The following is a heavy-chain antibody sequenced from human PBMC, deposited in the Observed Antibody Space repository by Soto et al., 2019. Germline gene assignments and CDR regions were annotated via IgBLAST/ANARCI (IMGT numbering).Heavy chain of an antibody. CDR1: GFTFRSYE. J-gene: IGHJ6*02. CDR2: ISSGGTTI. Sequence: GGSLRLSCAASGFTFRSYEMNWVRQAPGKGLEWVSYISSGGTTIYYADSVKGRFTISRDNAKNSLYLQMNSLRAEDTAVYYYASFFGVVMANPYYYYYGMDVWGQGTTVTVSS. CDR3: ASFFGVVMANPYYYYYGMDV. D-gene: IGHD3-3*01. V-gene: IGHV3-48*03.